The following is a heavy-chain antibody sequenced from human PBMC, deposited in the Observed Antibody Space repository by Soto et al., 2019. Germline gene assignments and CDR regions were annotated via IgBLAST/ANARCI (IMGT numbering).Heavy chain of an antibody. CDR2: ISGGGGTT. J-gene: IGHJ6*02. CDR1: GFTFSSYA. D-gene: IGHD2-15*01. CDR3: AKDCVTRGGSCYPVGSYYGMDV. V-gene: IGHV3-23*01. Sequence: PGGSLRLSCAASGFTFSSYAMSWVRQAPGKGLEWVSLISGGGGTTYYADSVKGRFTISRDNSKNTLYLQMNSLRAEDTAVYYCAKDCVTRGGSCYPVGSYYGMDVWGQGTTVTVSS.